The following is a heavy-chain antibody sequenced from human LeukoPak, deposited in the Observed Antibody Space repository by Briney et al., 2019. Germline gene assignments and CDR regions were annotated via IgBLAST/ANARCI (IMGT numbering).Heavy chain of an antibody. V-gene: IGHV4-4*07. J-gene: IGHJ6*03. CDR2: ISASGGT. D-gene: IGHD2-2*01. CDR3: ARGGYCDGTGCYLGYYYYYYMDV. Sequence: SVTLSLTCTVSGDSIGRYYWNWIRQPAGKGLEWIGRISASGGTNYNPSLKSRVTMSVDTSRNRFSLRLSSVTAADTGVFYCARGGYCDGTGCYLGYYYYYYMDVWGKGTTVTVSS. CDR1: GDSIGRYY.